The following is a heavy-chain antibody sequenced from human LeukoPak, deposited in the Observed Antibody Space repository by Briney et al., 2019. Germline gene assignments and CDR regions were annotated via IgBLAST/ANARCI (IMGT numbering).Heavy chain of an antibody. CDR1: GFTFSSYS. Sequence: GGSLRLSCAASGFTFSSYSMNWVRQAPGKVLEWVSGVGPSGARTYYADSVKGRFTVSRDNSKNMVFLQMNSLRAEDTAIYYCAKDDAYLQYDDWGQGTLVTVSS. V-gene: IGHV3-23*01. CDR3: AKDDAYLQYDD. CDR2: VGPSGART. D-gene: IGHD5-24*01. J-gene: IGHJ4*02.